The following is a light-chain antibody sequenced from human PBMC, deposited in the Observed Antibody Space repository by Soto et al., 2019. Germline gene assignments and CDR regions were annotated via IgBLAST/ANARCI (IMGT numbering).Light chain of an antibody. CDR1: SSDMGNYA. Sequence: QSVLTQPPSVSAAPGQKVTISCSGSSSDMGNYAVSWYHQLPGTAPKLLIYSDNQRPSGVPDRFSGSKSGTSASLAISGLRSEDEADYYCAAWDDSLSGSYVFGTGTKLTVL. J-gene: IGLJ1*01. CDR3: AAWDDSLSGSYV. CDR2: SDN. V-gene: IGLV1-47*02.